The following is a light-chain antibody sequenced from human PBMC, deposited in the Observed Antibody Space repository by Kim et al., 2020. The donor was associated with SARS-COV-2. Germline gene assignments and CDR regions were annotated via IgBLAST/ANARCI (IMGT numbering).Light chain of an antibody. CDR2: GKN. CDR3: NTRDSGGFVV. CDR1: SLRTCS. V-gene: IGLV3-19*01. J-gene: IGLJ2*01. Sequence: VAVGQRVTITCQGHSLRTCSASWYQQMPGQAPRLVIFGKNNRPSGIPDRFSGSNSDDTSSLTITGTQAEDEADYYCNTRDSGGFVVFGGGTKLTVL.